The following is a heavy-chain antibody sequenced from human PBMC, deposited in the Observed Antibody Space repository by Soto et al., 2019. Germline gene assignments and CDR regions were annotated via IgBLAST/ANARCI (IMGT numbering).Heavy chain of an antibody. CDR3: ARGTGTTEYYGMDV. V-gene: IGHV3-30-3*01. D-gene: IGHD1-7*01. Sequence: QVQLVESGGGVVQPGRSLRLSCAASGFTFSSYAMHWVRQAPGNGLEWVAVISYDGSNQYYADSVKGRFTISRDNSKNTLYLQMNGLRAEDTAVYYCARGTGTTEYYGMDVWGQGTTVTVSS. J-gene: IGHJ6*02. CDR2: ISYDGSNQ. CDR1: GFTFSSYA.